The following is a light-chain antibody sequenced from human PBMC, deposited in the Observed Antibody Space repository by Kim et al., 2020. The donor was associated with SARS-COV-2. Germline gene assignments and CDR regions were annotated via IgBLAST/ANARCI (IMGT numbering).Light chain of an antibody. CDR2: DAS. J-gene: IGKJ4*01. Sequence: LSLFPGERASLSCRASQSISINLAVYQQKPGQAPRLLIYDASNRAAGTPPRFSGSGSGTDFTLTISSLEPEDVGIYYCQQCGSWPTFGGGTKVEI. V-gene: IGKV3-11*01. CDR1: QSISIN. CDR3: QQCGSWPT.